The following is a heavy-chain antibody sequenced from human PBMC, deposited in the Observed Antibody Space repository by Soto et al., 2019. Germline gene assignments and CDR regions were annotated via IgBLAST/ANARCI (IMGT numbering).Heavy chain of an antibody. CDR3: ARDADDSSGYYHSNYGY. CDR1: GYTFTSYG. J-gene: IGHJ4*02. CDR2: ISAYNGNT. D-gene: IGHD3-22*01. V-gene: IGHV1-18*01. Sequence: ASVKVSCKASGYTFTSYGISWVRQAPGQGLEWMGWISAYNGNTNYAQKLQGRVTMTTDTSTSTAYMELRSLRSDDTAVYYCARDADDSSGYYHSNYGYWGQGTLVTAPQ.